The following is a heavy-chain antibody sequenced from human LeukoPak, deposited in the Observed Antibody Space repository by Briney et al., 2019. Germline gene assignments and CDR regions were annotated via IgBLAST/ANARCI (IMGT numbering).Heavy chain of an antibody. CDR2: ISGFNDNT. J-gene: IGHJ6*03. D-gene: IGHD3-16*01. CDR3: ASMYYDYVWGTPYYYYYMDV. CDR1: GYSFTTYA. Sequence: ASVKVSCKTSGYSFTTYAIAWVRQAPGQGLEWMGRISGFNDNTNHAQNLQGRLTMTTDSSTNTGYMELRSLRSEDTAVYYCASMYYDYVWGTPYYYYYMDVWGKGTTVTISS. V-gene: IGHV1-18*04.